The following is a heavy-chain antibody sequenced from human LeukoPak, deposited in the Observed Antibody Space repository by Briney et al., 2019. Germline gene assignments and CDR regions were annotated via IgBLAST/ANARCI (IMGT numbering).Heavy chain of an antibody. V-gene: IGHV1-46*01. D-gene: IGHD2-21*02. CDR2: INPSGGST. CDR1: GYTFTSYY. J-gene: IGHJ4*02. CDR3: ARDRILGDVREGYFDY. Sequence: ASVKVSCKASGYTFTSYYMHWVRQATGQGLEWMGIINPSGGSTSYAQKFQGRVTMTRDMSTSTVYMELSSLRSEDTAVYYCARDRILGDVREGYFDYWGQGTLVTVSS.